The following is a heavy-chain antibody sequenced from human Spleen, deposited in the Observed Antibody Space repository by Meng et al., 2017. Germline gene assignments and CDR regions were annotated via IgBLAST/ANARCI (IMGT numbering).Heavy chain of an antibody. CDR2: IRSSSGAI. CDR1: GFSFSDYY. Sequence: GESLKISCEASGFSFSDYYMSWIRQAPGKGLEWVSYIRSSSGAIFYADSVKGRFTISRDNARNSLYLQMNDLRGEDTAVYYCARVIRGGNDLEAIDYWGQGTLVTVSS. D-gene: IGHD5-12*01. J-gene: IGHJ4*02. V-gene: IGHV3-11*01. CDR3: ARVIRGGNDLEAIDY.